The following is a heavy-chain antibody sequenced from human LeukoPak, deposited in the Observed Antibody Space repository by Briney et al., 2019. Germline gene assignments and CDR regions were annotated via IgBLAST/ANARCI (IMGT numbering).Heavy chain of an antibody. D-gene: IGHD3-22*01. CDR1: GFSFSRHY. V-gene: IGHV3-72*01. Sequence: GGSLRLSCAASGFSFSRHYMDWVRQAPGKGLEWVGRSRNKANSYKTEYAASVKGRFSISRDDSENSLYLQMNSLKTEDTAVYYCSRSKYDSSGYYVGGDQWGQGTLVTVSS. J-gene: IGHJ5*02. CDR3: SRSKYDSSGYYVGGDQ. CDR2: SRNKANSYKT.